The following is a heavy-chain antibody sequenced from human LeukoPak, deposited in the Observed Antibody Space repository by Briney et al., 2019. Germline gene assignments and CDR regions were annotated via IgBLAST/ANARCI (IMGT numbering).Heavy chain of an antibody. CDR2: IYTSGST. CDR1: GGSIRSYY. Sequence: SETLSLTCTVSGGSIRSYYWSWIRQPAGKGLEWIGRIYTSGSTNYNASLKSRVSMSVDTSKNQFSLKLSSVTAADTAVYYCASLQCTWFGEQAANWFDPWGQGTLVTVSS. V-gene: IGHV4-4*07. J-gene: IGHJ5*02. CDR3: ASLQCTWFGEQAANWFDP. D-gene: IGHD3-10*01.